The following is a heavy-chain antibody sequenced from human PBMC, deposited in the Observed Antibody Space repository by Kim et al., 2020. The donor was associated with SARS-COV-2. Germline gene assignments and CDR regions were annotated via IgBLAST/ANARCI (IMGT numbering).Heavy chain of an antibody. V-gene: IGHV1-46*01. CDR1: GYTFTSYY. CDR2: INPSGGST. J-gene: IGHJ6*02. CDR3: ARDGHYDSSGYYYTYYYYGMDV. Sequence: ASVKVSCKASGYTFTSYYMHWVRQAPGQGLEWMGIINPSGGSTSYAQKFQGRVTMTRDTSTSTVYMELSSLRSEDTAVYYCARDGHYDSSGYYYTYYYYGMDVWGRGTTVTVSS. D-gene: IGHD3-22*01.